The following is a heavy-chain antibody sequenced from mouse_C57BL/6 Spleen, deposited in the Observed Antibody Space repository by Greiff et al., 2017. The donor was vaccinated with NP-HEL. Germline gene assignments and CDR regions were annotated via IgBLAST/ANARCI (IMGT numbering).Heavy chain of an antibody. CDR3: ARGGYDEGYYFDY. CDR1: GYTFTSYW. D-gene: IGHD2-2*01. V-gene: IGHV1-50*01. CDR2: IDPSDSYT. J-gene: IGHJ2*01. Sequence: VQLQQSGAELVKPGASVKLSCKASGYTFTSYWMQWVKQRPGQGLEWIGEIDPSDSYTNYNQKFQGKATLTVDTSSSTAYLQLSSLTSEDSAVYYCARGGYDEGYYFDYWGQGTTLTVSS.